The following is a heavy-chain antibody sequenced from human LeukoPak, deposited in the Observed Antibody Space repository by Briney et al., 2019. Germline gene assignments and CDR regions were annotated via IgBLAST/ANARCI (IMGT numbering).Heavy chain of an antibody. D-gene: IGHD4-17*01. CDR3: ASLTTVTQAYFDS. CDR1: GGSISSYY. CDR2: IYYSGST. J-gene: IGHJ4*02. V-gene: IGHV4-59*08. Sequence: RSSETLSLTCTVSGGSISSYYWSWIRQPPGKGLEWIGYIYYSGSTNYNPSLKSRLTISVDASKSQFSLKLSSVTATDTAVYYCASLTTVTQAYFDSWGQGTLVTVSS.